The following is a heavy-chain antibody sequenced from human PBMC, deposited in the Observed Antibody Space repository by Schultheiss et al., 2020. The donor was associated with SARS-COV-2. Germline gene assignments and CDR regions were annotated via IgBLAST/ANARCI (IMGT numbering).Heavy chain of an antibody. V-gene: IGHV3-23*01. J-gene: IGHJ6*03. CDR1: GFTFSSYS. Sequence: GASLRLSCAASGFTFSSYSMHWVRQAPGKGLEWDSAISGSGGSTYYADSVKGRFTISRDNSKNTLYLQMNSLRAEDTAVYYCAKDPRIAAGGYYYYYMDVWGKGTTVTVSS. CDR2: ISGSGGST. CDR3: AKDPRIAAGGYYYYYMDV. D-gene: IGHD6-13*01.